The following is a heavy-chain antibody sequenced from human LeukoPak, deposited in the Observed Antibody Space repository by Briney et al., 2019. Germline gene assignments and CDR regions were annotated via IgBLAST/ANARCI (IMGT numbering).Heavy chain of an antibody. J-gene: IGHJ6*03. CDR2: INHSGST. D-gene: IGHD6-19*01. CDR1: GGSFSGYY. V-gene: IGHV4-34*01. Sequence: PSETLSLTCAVYGGSFSGYYWSWIRQPRGKGLEWIGEINHSGSTNYNPSLKSRVTISVDTSKNQFSLKLSSVTAADTAVYYCARGRIAVAGTLGYTDVWGKGTTVTVSS. CDR3: ARGRIAVAGTLGYTDV.